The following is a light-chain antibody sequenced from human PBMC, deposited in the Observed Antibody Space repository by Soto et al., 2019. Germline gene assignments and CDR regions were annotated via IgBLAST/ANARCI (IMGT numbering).Light chain of an antibody. J-gene: IGKJ4*01. V-gene: IGKV3-11*01. CDR2: DAS. CDR3: QQRTDWLT. CDR1: QSVSSS. Sequence: EILLTQSPATLSLSPGERASLSCRASQSVSSSLAWYQQRPGQAPRLLIDDASNRATGIPARFSGSGSGTDFTLTISSLEPEDFAVYFCQQRTDWLTFGGGTKVDIK.